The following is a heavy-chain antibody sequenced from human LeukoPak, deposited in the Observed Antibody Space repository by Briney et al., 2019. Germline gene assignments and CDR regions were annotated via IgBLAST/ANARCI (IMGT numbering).Heavy chain of an antibody. V-gene: IGHV3-23*01. CDR2: ISGSGGNT. CDR3: AKLFNDYGDYYFDY. J-gene: IGHJ4*02. Sequence: GGSLRLSCAASGFTFSSYAMSWVRQAPGKGLEWVSTISGSGGNTYYADSVQGRFTISRDNSKNTLYLQMNSLRAEDTAVYYCAKLFNDYGDYYFDYWGQGTLVTVSS. D-gene: IGHD4-17*01. CDR1: GFTFSSYA.